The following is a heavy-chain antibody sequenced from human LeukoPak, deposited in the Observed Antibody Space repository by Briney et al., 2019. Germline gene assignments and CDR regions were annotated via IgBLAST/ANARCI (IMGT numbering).Heavy chain of an antibody. V-gene: IGHV1-69*04. Sequence: ASVNVSCRASGGTFSSFAISWVRQAPGQGLEWMGRIIPMLGTANYVQKFQGRVTMTRDTSTSTVYMELSSLRSEDTAVYYCARGYCGGDCYPDYWGQGTLVTVSS. D-gene: IGHD2-21*02. CDR2: IIPMLGTA. CDR3: ARGYCGGDCYPDY. CDR1: GGTFSSFA. J-gene: IGHJ4*02.